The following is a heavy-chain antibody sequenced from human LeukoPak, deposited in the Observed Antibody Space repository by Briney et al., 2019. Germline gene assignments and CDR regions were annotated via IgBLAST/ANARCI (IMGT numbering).Heavy chain of an antibody. D-gene: IGHD1-26*01. J-gene: IGHJ4*02. CDR1: GGSISGYY. CDR2: IYYSGST. Sequence: SDTLSLTCTVSGGSISGYYWSWIRQPPGKGLEWIGYIYYSGSTNYNPSLKSRATISVDTPKNQFSLKLTSVTAADTAVYYCARRYSGSHFDYWGQGTLVTVSS. CDR3: ARRYSGSHFDY. V-gene: IGHV4-59*08.